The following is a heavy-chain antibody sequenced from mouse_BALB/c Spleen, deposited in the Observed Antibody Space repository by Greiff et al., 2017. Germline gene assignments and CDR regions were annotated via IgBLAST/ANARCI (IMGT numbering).Heavy chain of an antibody. V-gene: IGHV1-69*01. D-gene: IGHD2-10*02. Sequence: VQLQQPGAELVMPGASVKMSCKASGYTFTDYWMHWVKQRPGQGLEWIGAIDTSDSYTSYNQKFKGKATLTVDESSSTAYMQLSSLTSEDSAVYYCARRLGYGYYYAMDYWGQGTSVTVSS. J-gene: IGHJ4*01. CDR3: ARRLGYGYYYAMDY. CDR2: IDTSDSYT. CDR1: GYTFTDYW.